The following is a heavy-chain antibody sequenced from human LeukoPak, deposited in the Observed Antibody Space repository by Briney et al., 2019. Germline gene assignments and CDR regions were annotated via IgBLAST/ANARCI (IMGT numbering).Heavy chain of an antibody. CDR2: ISSSSSYI. V-gene: IGHV3-21*01. D-gene: IGHD5-24*01. CDR1: GFTFSSYS. CDR3: ARDSGWLSVAYYFDY. J-gene: IGHJ4*02. Sequence: GGSLRLSCAASGFTFSSYSMNWVRQAPGKGLVWVSSISSSSSYIYYADSVKGRFTISRDNAKNSLYLQMNSLRAEDTAVYYCARDSGWLSVAYYFDYWGQGTLVTVSS.